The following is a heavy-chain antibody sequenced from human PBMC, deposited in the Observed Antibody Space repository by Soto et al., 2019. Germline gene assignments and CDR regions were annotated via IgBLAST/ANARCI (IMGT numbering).Heavy chain of an antibody. V-gene: IGHV4-59*04. D-gene: IGHD3-3*01. CDR2: VYHSGST. J-gene: IGHJ4*02. Sequence: PSETLSLTCTVSGASIRTYYWSWLRQPPGKGLEWIGNVYHSGSTSYSPSHQNRVTISVDKSKNQFSLSLTSVSAADTAVYFCARRDWSGYFDYWGQGSLVTVSS. CDR1: GASIRTYY. CDR3: ARRDWSGYFDY.